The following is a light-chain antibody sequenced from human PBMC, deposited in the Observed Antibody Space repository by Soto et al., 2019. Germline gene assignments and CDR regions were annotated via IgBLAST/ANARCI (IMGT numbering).Light chain of an antibody. CDR1: SGSVSTSYY. V-gene: IGLV8-61*01. CDR2: STN. CDR3: VLYMGSGTWV. Sequence: QTVVTQEPSFSVSPGRTVTLTCGLSSGSVSTSYYPSWYQQTPGQAPRTPIYSTNTRSSGVPDRFSGSILGNKAALTITGAQADDESDYYCVLYMGSGTWVFGGGTKLTVL. J-gene: IGLJ3*02.